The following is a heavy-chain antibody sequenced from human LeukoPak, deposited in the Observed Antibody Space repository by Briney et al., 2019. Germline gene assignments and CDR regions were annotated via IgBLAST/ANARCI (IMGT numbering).Heavy chain of an antibody. CDR1: GGSISSHY. V-gene: IGHV4-59*11. J-gene: IGHJ4*02. CDR2: VYNSGST. D-gene: IGHD3-16*01. CDR3: ARVNDNDYSDYFDY. Sequence: SETLSLTCTVSGGSISSHYWTWMRQPPGKGLEWIGYVYNSGSTNYNPSLKSRVTISLATSKNQFSLKLRSVTAADTALYYCARVNDNDYSDYFDYWGQGTLVTASS.